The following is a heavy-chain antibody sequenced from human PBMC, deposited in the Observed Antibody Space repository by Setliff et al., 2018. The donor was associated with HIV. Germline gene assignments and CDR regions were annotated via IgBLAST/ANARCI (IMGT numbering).Heavy chain of an antibody. CDR3: VRQVSYYHFYMDV. CDR2: ISGSGTYT. V-gene: IGHV3-21*04. CDR1: GFTFTSHS. D-gene: IGHD6-6*01. Sequence: PGGSLRLSCVTSGFTFTSHSMNWVRLRPGKGLEWVASISGSGTYTHYADSVKGRFTISRDNAKNSLYLQMNSLRAEDTAVYYCVRQVSYYHFYMDVWGKGTTVTVSS. J-gene: IGHJ6*03.